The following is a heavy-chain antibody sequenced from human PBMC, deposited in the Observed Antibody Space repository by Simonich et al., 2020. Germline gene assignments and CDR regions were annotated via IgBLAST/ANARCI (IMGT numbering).Heavy chain of an antibody. D-gene: IGHD1-26*01. V-gene: IGHV3-30*07. CDR3: AREGAGNDAFDI. J-gene: IGHJ3*02. Sequence: QVQLVESGGGVVQPGRSLRLSCAASGVTFSSYAMHWVHQAPGKGIGWWAGISNDGSNKYYADSVKGRLTISRDNSKNTLYLQRNSLRAEDTAVYYCAREGAGNDAFDIWGQGTMVTVSS. CDR1: GVTFSSYA. CDR2: ISNDGSNK.